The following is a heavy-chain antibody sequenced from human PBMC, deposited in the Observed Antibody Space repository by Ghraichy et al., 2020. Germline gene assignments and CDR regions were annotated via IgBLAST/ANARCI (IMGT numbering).Heavy chain of an antibody. CDR1: GDSVSSNSVA. Sequence: SQTLSLTCAISGDSVSSNSVAWNWIRQSPSRGLEWLGRTYYRSKWYNDYAVSVKSRIIINSDTSKNQFSLQLNSVTPEDTAVYYCARARPHMDVWGQGTTVTVSS. J-gene: IGHJ6*02. V-gene: IGHV6-1*01. D-gene: IGHD6-6*01. CDR3: ARARPHMDV. CDR2: TYYRSKWYN.